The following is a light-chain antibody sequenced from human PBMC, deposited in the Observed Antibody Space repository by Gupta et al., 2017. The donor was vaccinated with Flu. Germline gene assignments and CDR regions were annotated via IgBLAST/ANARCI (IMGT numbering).Light chain of an antibody. V-gene: IGKV1-39*01. J-gene: IGKJ2*03. CDR2: AAS. CDR3: QQSYSTPPNS. CDR1: QSISSY. Sequence: IQMTQSPSSLSASVGARVTITCRASQSISSYLNWYQQRPGKAPKLLIYAASILQSGVPSRFSGSGSGTDFTLTISSLQPEDFAPYYCQQSYSTPPNSFGQGTKLEIK.